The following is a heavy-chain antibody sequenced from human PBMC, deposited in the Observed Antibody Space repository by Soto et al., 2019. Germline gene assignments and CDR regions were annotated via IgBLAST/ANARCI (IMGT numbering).Heavy chain of an antibody. J-gene: IGHJ6*02. Sequence: ASVKVSCKASGYTFTSYGISWVRQAPGQGLEWMGWISAYNGNTNYAQKLQGRVTMTTDTSTSPAYMELRSLRSDDTAVYYCARMMYSGYAGYYYGMDVWGQGTTVTVSS. D-gene: IGHD5-12*01. CDR3: ARMMYSGYAGYYYGMDV. CDR1: GYTFTSYG. CDR2: ISAYNGNT. V-gene: IGHV1-18*01.